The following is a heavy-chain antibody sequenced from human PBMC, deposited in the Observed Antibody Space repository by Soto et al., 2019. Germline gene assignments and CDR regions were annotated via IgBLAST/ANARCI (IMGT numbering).Heavy chain of an antibody. Sequence: EVQLLESGGGLVQPGGSLRLSCAASGFTFSSYAMSWVRQAPGKGLEWVSAISGSGGSTYYADSVKGRFTISRDNSKNTLYLQMNSLRAEDTAVYYCAKDNRRENPLMIVVVTHFDYWGQGTLVTVSS. J-gene: IGHJ4*02. CDR3: AKDNRRENPLMIVVVTHFDY. CDR2: ISGSGGST. V-gene: IGHV3-23*01. CDR1: GFTFSSYA. D-gene: IGHD3-22*01.